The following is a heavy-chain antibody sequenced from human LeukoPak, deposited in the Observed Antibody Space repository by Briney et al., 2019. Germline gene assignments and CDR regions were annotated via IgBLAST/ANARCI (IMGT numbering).Heavy chain of an antibody. V-gene: IGHV3-21*01. CDR1: GFTFSRYA. CDR3: ARDGVGSYDHFDY. J-gene: IGHJ4*02. D-gene: IGHD1-26*01. Sequence: GGSLRLSCAASGFTFSRYAINWVRQAPGKGLEWVSSINGNSNYIYYADSVKGRFTISRDNAKNSLYLQLNSLRADDTAVYYCARDGVGSYDHFDYWGQGTLVTVSS. CDR2: INGNSNYI.